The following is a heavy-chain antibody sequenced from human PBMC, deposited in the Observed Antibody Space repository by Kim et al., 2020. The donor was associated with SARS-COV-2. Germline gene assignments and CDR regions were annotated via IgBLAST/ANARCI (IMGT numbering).Heavy chain of an antibody. J-gene: IGHJ5*02. CDR1: GFTFSGYS. Sequence: GGSLRLSCAASGFTFSGYSMTWVRQAPGKGLEWVSVISGGGGSTYYADSVKGRFTISRDNSKNTLYLQMNSLRAADTAVYYCAKDRGGGRFFNWLDPWGQGTLVTVSS. CDR3: AKDRGGGRFFNWLDP. D-gene: IGHD2-15*01. V-gene: IGHV3-23*01. CDR2: ISGGGGST.